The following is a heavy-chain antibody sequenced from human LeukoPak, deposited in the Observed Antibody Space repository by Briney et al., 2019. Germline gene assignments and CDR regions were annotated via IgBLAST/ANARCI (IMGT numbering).Heavy chain of an antibody. CDR2: ISYDGSNK. Sequence: GGSLRLSCAASGFTFSSYGMHWVRQAPGKGLEWVAVISYDGSNKYYADSVKGRFTISRDNSKNTLYLQMNSLRAEDTAVYYCAKDINWASFESWGQGTLVTVSS. J-gene: IGHJ4*02. CDR1: GFTFSSYG. D-gene: IGHD7-27*01. V-gene: IGHV3-30*18. CDR3: AKDINWASFES.